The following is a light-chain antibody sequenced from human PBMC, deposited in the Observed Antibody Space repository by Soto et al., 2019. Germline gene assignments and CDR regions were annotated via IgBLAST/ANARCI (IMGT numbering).Light chain of an antibody. CDR2: AAS. CDR1: QGIRNY. Sequence: DFQLTQSPSFLSASVGDRVTITCRASQGIRNYLAWYQQKPGKAPKFLIYAASTLQSGVPSRFSGSGSGTEFTLTISSLQPEDFATYSCQQLNSYLTFGGGTKVEIK. J-gene: IGKJ4*01. V-gene: IGKV1-9*01. CDR3: QQLNSYLT.